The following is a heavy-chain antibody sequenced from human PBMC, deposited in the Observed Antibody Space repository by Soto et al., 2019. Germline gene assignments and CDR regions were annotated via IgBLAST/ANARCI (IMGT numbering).Heavy chain of an antibody. CDR1: GFTFRSFT. CDR2: ISSNSAYI. V-gene: IGHV3-21*01. J-gene: IGHJ5*02. Sequence: TGGSLRLSCAASGFTFRSFTMNWVRQAPGKGLEWVSTISSNSAYIYYTDALRGRFTISRGNAKNSLHLQMNSLRAEDTAVYYCTRDASRDSSARGWFDPWGPGTLVTSPQ. D-gene: IGHD6-13*01. CDR3: TRDASRDSSARGWFDP.